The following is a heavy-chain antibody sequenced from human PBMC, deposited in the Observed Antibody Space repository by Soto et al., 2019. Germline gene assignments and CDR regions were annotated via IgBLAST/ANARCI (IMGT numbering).Heavy chain of an antibody. CDR1: GFTFSSYA. CDR2: ISYDGSNK. V-gene: IGHV3-30-3*01. CDR3: ARDSSWYLDY. J-gene: IGHJ4*02. D-gene: IGHD6-13*01. Sequence: QVQLVESGGGVVQPGRSLRLSCAASGFTFSSYAMHWVRQAPGKGLEWVAVISYDGSNKYYADSVKGRFTISRDNSKNTLYLQMNSLRAEDTAVYYCARDSSWYLDYWGQGTLVTVSS.